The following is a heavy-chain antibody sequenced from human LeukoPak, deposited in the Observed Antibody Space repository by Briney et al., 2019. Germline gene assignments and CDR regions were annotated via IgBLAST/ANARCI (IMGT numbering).Heavy chain of an antibody. CDR3: ARGPRDSSGWYYYFDY. V-gene: IGHV1-46*01. CDR2: INPSGGST. Sequence: ASVKVSCKACGYTFTSYYMHWVRQAPGQGLEWMGIINPSGGSTSYAQKFQGRVTMTRDMSTRTVYMELSSLRSEDTAVYYCARGPRDSSGWYYYFDYWGQGTLVTVSS. J-gene: IGHJ4*02. D-gene: IGHD6-19*01. CDR1: GYTFTSYY.